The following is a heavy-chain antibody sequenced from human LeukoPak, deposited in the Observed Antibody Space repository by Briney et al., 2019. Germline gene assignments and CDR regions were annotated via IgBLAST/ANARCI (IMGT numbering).Heavy chain of an antibody. CDR2: INPDSGGT. CDR3: ATSRAQTLAYCGGDCYSGFDY. D-gene: IGHD2-21*02. V-gene: IGHV1-2*02. J-gene: IGHJ4*02. Sequence: GASVTVSFKASGYTFPAYYMHWVRQAPGQGLDWLGWINPDSGGTNYAQKFQGRVTMTRDPSISTAYMELSWLRSDDTAMYYCATSRAQTLAYCGGDCYSGFDYWGQGTLVSVSS. CDR1: GYTFPAYY.